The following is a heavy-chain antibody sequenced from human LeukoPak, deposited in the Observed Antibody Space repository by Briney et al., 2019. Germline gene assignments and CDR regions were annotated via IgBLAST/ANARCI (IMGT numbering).Heavy chain of an antibody. CDR3: VSNSSSSPWFDP. CDR1: GGSITSYTHY. Sequence: SETLSLTCTVSGGSITSYTHYWGWIRQPPGKGLEWIATVYYTGGTYYNPSLKSRVTISIDTSRNHFSLKLTSVIAADTAMYYCVSNSSSSPWFDPWGQGTLVTVSS. CDR2: VYYTGGT. J-gene: IGHJ5*02. V-gene: IGHV4-39*02. D-gene: IGHD6-6*01.